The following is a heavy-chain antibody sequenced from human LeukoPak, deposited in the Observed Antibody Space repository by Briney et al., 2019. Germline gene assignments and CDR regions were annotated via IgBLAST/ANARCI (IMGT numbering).Heavy chain of an antibody. CDR1: GYTFTSYD. CDR3: ATGLSIAARLGKNDY. CDR2: MNPNSGST. D-gene: IGHD6-6*01. Sequence: ASVKVSCKASGYTFTSYDINWVRQATGQGLEWMGWMNPNSGSTGYAQKFQGRVTMTEDTSTDTAYMELSSLRSEDTAVYYCATGLSIAARLGKNDYWGQGTLVTVSS. J-gene: IGHJ4*02. V-gene: IGHV1-8*02.